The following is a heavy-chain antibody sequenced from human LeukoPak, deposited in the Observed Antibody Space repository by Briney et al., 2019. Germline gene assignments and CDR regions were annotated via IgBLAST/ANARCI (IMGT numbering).Heavy chain of an antibody. CDR1: GYRFTSYW. CDR3: ARQLGATHYYYYYMDV. CDR2: IYPDDSDT. V-gene: IGHV5-51*01. Sequence: GESLKISCKGSGYRFTSYWIGWVRQMPGKGLEWMGIIYPDDSDTRYSPSFQGQVTISADTSISTAYLHWSSLKASDTAMYYCARQLGATHYYYYYMDVWGKGTTVTVSS. D-gene: IGHD1-26*01. J-gene: IGHJ6*03.